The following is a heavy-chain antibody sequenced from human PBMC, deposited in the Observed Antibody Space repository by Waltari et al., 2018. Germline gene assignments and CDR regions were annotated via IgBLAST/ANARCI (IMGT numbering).Heavy chain of an antibody. V-gene: IGHV4-59*01. Sequence: QVQLQESGPGLVKPSETLSLTCTVSGGSISSYYWSWIRQPPGKGLEWIGYIYYSGRPNYNPSLKSRVTISVDTSKNQFSLKLSSVTAADTAVYYWARGGGDYDILTGYYANWFDPWGQGTLVTVSS. J-gene: IGHJ5*02. D-gene: IGHD3-9*01. CDR2: IYYSGRP. CDR1: GGSISSYY. CDR3: ARGGGDYDILTGYYANWFDP.